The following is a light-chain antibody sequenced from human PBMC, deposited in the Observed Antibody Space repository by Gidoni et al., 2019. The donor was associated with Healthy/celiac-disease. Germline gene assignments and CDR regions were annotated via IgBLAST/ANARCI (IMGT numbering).Light chain of an antibody. CDR3: QQYGSSPLLT. J-gene: IGKJ4*01. CDR2: GAS. CDR1: QSVSSSY. V-gene: IGKV3-20*01. Sequence: EIVLTQSPCTLSFSPGERATLSCRASQSVSSSYLAWYQQQPGQAPRLLIYGASSRATGIPDRFSGSGSGTDFTLTISRLEPEDFAVYYCQQYGSSPLLTFGGGTKVEIK.